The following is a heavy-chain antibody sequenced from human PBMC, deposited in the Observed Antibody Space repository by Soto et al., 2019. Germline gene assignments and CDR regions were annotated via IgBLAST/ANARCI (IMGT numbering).Heavy chain of an antibody. CDR2: ISSSGSTV. J-gene: IGHJ4*02. Sequence: QVQLVESGGGLVKPGGSLRLSCAASGFTFSDHYMSWIRQAPGKGLEWISYISSSGSTVYYTDSVKGRFTISRDNAKNSLYLQMDSLRAEDTAVYYCARDRLQSRWLGLGYWGQGTVVTVSS. CDR1: GFTFSDHY. V-gene: IGHV3-11*01. CDR3: ARDRLQSRWLGLGY. D-gene: IGHD6-19*01.